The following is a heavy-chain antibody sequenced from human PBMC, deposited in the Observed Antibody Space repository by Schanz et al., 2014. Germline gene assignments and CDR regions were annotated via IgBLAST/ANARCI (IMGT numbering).Heavy chain of an antibody. Sequence: QVQLVESGGGLVKPGGSLRLSCAASGFIFNDYYMNWIRQAPGKGLEWISYITRDGTTSYYADSVKGRFAISRDNAKNSRYLEMTSLRGEDTAVYYCARETLNWEAFDIWGQGTVVTVSS. J-gene: IGHJ3*02. CDR1: GFIFNDYY. CDR3: ARETLNWEAFDI. V-gene: IGHV3-11*01. CDR2: ITRDGTTS. D-gene: IGHD7-27*01.